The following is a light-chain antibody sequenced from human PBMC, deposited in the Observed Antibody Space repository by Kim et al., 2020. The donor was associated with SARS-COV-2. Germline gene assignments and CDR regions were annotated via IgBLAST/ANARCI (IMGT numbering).Light chain of an antibody. CDR1: SSISGSNY. CDR2: RNN. J-gene: IGLJ3*02. Sequence: GQKVTISCSGSSSISGSNYVYWYQQLPGTATKLLIYRNNQRPSGVPDRFSGSKSGTSASLAISGLRSEDEADYYCAAWDDSLSGWVFGGGTQLTVL. V-gene: IGLV1-47*01. CDR3: AAWDDSLSGWV.